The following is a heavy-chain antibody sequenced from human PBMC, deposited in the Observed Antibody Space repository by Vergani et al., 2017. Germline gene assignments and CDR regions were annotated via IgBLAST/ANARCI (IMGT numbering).Heavy chain of an antibody. J-gene: IGHJ6*02. V-gene: IGHV1-8*01. Sequence: QVQLVQSGAEVKKPGASVKVSCKASGYTFTSYDINWVRQATGQGLEWMGWMNPNSGNTGYAQKFQGRVTMTRNTSISTAYMELSSLRSEDTAVYYCASPRTAENPPRPLYYFYGLDVWGQGTTVTVSS. CDR3: ASPRTAENPPRPLYYFYGLDV. CDR1: GYTFTSYD. D-gene: IGHD7-27*01. CDR2: MNPNSGNT.